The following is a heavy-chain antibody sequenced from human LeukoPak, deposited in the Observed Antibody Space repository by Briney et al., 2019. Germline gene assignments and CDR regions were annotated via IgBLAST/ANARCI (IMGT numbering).Heavy chain of an antibody. CDR1: GFTFISYG. J-gene: IGHJ4*02. Sequence: GGSLRLSCTASGFTFISYGMHWVRQAPGKGLEWVAVISYDASDKYYGDSVKGRFTISRDNSKNTLYLQMNSLRPEDTAVYYCATLSGWNYGGFDYWGQGTLVTVSS. V-gene: IGHV3-30*03. CDR3: ATLSGWNYGGFDY. D-gene: IGHD1-7*01. CDR2: ISYDASDK.